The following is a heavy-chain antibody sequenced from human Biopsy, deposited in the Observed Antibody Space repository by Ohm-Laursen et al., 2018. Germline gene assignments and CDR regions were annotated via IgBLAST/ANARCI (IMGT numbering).Heavy chain of an antibody. CDR2: ISFTGTSS. CDR1: GFTFSAYE. D-gene: IGHD5-24*01. Sequence: SLRLSCTAPGFTFSAYEMNWVRQAPGEGLEWVSYISFTGTSSYYADSVKGRFTISRDNAKSSLFLQMNSLRAEDTAVYYCARDVEGFYSYAMDVWGQGTTVTVSS. J-gene: IGHJ6*02. V-gene: IGHV3-48*03. CDR3: ARDVEGFYSYAMDV.